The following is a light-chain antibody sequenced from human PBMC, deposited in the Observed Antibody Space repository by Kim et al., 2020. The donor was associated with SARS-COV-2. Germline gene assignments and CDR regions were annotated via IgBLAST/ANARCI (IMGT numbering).Light chain of an antibody. J-gene: IGLJ1*01. CDR2: DVS. V-gene: IGLV2-8*01. CDR1: SSDVGGYNY. Sequence: QSALTQPASASGSPGQSVTISCTGTSSDVGGYNYVSWYQQHPGKAPKLMIYDVSKRPSGVSDRFSGSKSGNTASLTISGLQAEDEADYYCSSYTSSNNYVFGTGTKVTVL. CDR3: SSYTSSNNYV.